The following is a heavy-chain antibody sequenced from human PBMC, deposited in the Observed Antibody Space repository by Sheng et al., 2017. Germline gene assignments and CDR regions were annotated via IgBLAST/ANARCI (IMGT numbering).Heavy chain of an antibody. Sequence: QVQLQQWGAGLLKPSETLSLTCAVYGGSFSGYYWSWIRQPPGKGLEWIGEINHSGSTNYNPSLKSRVTISVDTSKNQFSLKLSSVTAADTAVYYCARGVDIVATSTYFDYWGQGTLVTVSS. V-gene: IGHV4-34*01. J-gene: IGHJ4*02. CDR2: INHSGST. CDR1: GGSFSGYY. D-gene: IGHD5-12*01. CDR3: ARGVDIVATSTYFDY.